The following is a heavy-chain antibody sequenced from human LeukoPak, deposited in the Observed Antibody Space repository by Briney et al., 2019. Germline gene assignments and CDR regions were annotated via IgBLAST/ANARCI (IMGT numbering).Heavy chain of an antibody. D-gene: IGHD3-22*01. V-gene: IGHV5-51*01. CDR1: GYSFTSYW. J-gene: IGHJ3*02. CDR3: ASSGYYYDSSGYSTDAFDI. Sequence: GESLKISCKGSGYSFTSYWIGWVRQMSGKGLEWMGIIYPGDSDARYSPSFQGQVTISADKSISTAYLQWSSLKASDTAMYYCASSGYYYDSSGYSTDAFDIWGQGTMVTVSS. CDR2: IYPGDSDA.